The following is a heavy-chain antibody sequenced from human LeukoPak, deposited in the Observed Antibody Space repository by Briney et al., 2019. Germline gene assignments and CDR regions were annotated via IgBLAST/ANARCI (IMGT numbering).Heavy chain of an antibody. CDR1: GFTFSSYA. CDR3: AKYGPQDSGSSHFDY. D-gene: IGHD1-26*01. V-gene: IGHV3-23*01. Sequence: GGALRLSCAASGFTFSSYAMSWVRQAPGKGLEWVSAIRDSGSSTHYADSVKGRFTTSRDNSKNTPFLQMNSLRAEDTAIYYCAKYGPQDSGSSHFDYWGQGALVTVSS. CDR2: IRDSGSST. J-gene: IGHJ4*02.